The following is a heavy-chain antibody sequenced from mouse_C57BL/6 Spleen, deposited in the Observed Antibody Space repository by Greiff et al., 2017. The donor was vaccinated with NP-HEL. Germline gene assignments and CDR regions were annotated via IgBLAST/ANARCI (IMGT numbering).Heavy chain of an antibody. CDR3: ARSTPGGFAY. Sequence: QVQLQQPGAELVRPGSSVKLSCKASGYTFTSYWMDWVKQRPGQGLEWIGNIYPSDSETHYNQKFKDKATLPVDKSSITAYMQLSILTSEDSAVYYCARSTPGGFAYWGQGTLVTVSA. CDR1: GYTFTSYW. CDR2: IYPSDSET. V-gene: IGHV1-61*01. J-gene: IGHJ3*01.